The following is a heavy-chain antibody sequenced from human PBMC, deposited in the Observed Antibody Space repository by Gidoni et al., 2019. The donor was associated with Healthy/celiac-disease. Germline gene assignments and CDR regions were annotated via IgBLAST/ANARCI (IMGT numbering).Heavy chain of an antibody. J-gene: IGHJ4*02. D-gene: IGHD5-18*01. CDR3: ARSVDTAMVHYYFDY. CDR1: GGSISSGGYY. V-gene: IGHV4-31*03. Sequence: QVQLQESGPGLVKPSQTLSLTCTVSGGSISSGGYYWSWIRQHPGKGLEWIGYIYYSWSTYYNPSLKSRVTISVDTSKNQFSLKLSSVTAADTAVYYCARSVDTAMVHYYFDYWGQGTLVTVSS. CDR2: IYYSWST.